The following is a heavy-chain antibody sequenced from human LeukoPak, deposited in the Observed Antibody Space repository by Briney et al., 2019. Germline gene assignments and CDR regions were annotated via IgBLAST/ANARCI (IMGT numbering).Heavy chain of an antibody. Sequence: SETLSLTCAVYGGSFSGYYWSWIRQPPGKGLEWIGGINHSGSTNYNPSLKSRVTISVDTSKNQFSLKLSSVTAADTAVYYCARGRDVDIVATILGIDYWGQGTLVTVSS. V-gene: IGHV4-34*01. CDR1: GGSFSGYY. CDR2: INHSGST. CDR3: ARGRDVDIVATILGIDY. J-gene: IGHJ4*02. D-gene: IGHD5-12*01.